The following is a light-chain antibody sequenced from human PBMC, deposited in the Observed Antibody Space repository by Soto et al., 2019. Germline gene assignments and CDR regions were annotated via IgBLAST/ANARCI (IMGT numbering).Light chain of an antibody. CDR1: SGHSTYA. J-gene: IGLJ3*02. V-gene: IGLV4-69*01. Sequence: QLVVTQSPSASASLGASVKLTCTLSSGHSTYAIAWHQQQPEKGPRYLMNLNSDGSHSKGDGIPDRFSGSSSGTERYLTISSLQSEDEADYYCQTWGTGIWVFGGGTQLTVL. CDR2: LNSDGSH. CDR3: QTWGTGIWV.